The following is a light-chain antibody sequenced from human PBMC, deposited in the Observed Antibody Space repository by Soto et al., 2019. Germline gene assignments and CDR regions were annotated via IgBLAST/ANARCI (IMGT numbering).Light chain of an antibody. CDR3: QQYENYWT. V-gene: IGKV1-5*01. J-gene: IGKJ1*01. CDR1: QTISSW. Sequence: DIQITQSPSTLSGSVGDRVTITCRASQTISSWLAWYQQKPGKAPKLLIYDASNLDSGVPSRFSGSGSGTEFSLTISNLQPDDCATYYCQQYENYWTFGQGTKV. CDR2: DAS.